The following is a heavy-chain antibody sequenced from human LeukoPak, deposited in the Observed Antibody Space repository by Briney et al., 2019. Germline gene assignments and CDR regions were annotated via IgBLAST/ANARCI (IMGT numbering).Heavy chain of an antibody. CDR3: ALYYGSGSYGGH. CDR1: GFTFSSYG. J-gene: IGHJ4*02. Sequence: PGGSLRLSCAASGFTFSSYGMHWVRQAPGKGLEWVAVIWYDGSNKYYADSVKGRFTISRDNSKNTLYLQMNSLRAEDTAVYYCALYYGSGSYGGHWGQGTLVTVSS. V-gene: IGHV3-33*01. CDR2: IWYDGSNK. D-gene: IGHD3-10*01.